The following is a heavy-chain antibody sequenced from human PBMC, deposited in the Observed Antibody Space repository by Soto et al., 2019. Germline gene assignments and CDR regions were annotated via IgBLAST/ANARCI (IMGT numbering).Heavy chain of an antibody. CDR3: ARGHSNYGMDV. J-gene: IGHJ6*02. D-gene: IGHD4-4*01. CDR1: GGSFSGYY. V-gene: IGHV4-34*01. Sequence: SETLSLTCAVYGGSFSGYYWSWIRQPPGKGLEWIGEINHSGSTNYNPSLKSRVTISVDTSKNQFSLKLSSVTAADTAVYYCARGHSNYGMDVWGQGTTVTVSS. CDR2: INHSGST.